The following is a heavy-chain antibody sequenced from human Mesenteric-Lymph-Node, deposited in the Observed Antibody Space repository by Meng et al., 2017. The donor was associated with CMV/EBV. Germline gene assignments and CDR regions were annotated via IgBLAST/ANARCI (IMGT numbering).Heavy chain of an antibody. Sequence: GESLKISCAASGFTFSSYSMNWVRQAPGKGLEWVSYISSSGSTIYYADSVKGRFTISRDNAKNSLYLQMNSLRAEDTAVYYCARDARITIFGVVYYYGMDVWGQGTTVTVSS. CDR2: ISSSGSTI. V-gene: IGHV3-48*04. CDR1: GFTFSSYS. CDR3: ARDARITIFGVVYYYGMDV. J-gene: IGHJ6*02. D-gene: IGHD3-3*01.